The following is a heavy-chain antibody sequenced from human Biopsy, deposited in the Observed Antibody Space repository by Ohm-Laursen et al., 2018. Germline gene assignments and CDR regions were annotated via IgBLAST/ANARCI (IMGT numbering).Heavy chain of an antibody. CDR1: GFSLNTRGMS. J-gene: IGHJ6*02. V-gene: IGHV2-70*16. D-gene: IGHD2-2*02. CDR2: FFWVGAT. CDR3: TRIPILVVPAAIVYRHRRHLQGLDV. Sequence: TQTLTLTGTLSGFSLNTRGMSVTWIRQPPGKALEWLARFFWVGATFYNGSLKARLTISKDTSENHVVLTLFDVVPVDTATYYCTRIPILVVPAAIVYRHRRHLQGLDVWGQGTTVIVSS.